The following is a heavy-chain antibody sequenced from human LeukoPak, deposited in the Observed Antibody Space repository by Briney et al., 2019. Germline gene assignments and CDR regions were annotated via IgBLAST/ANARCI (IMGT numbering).Heavy chain of an antibody. D-gene: IGHD5-24*01. V-gene: IGHV4-34*01. CDR2: INHSGST. Sequence: SETLSVTCAVYGGSFSGYYWSWIRRPPGKGLEWIGEINHSGSTNYNPSLKSRVTISVDTSKNQFSLKLSSVTAADTAVYYCARDHGGWGQGTLVTVSS. CDR3: ARDHGG. CDR1: GGSFSGYY. J-gene: IGHJ4*02.